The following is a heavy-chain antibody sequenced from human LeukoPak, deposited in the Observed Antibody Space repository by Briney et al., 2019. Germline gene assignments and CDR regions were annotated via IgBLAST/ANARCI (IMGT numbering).Heavy chain of an antibody. CDR2: IYSGGST. V-gene: IGHV3-53*01. D-gene: IGHD2-15*01. Sequence: GGSLRLSCAASGFTVSSNYMSWVRQAPGKGLEWVSVIYSGGSTYYADSVKGRFTISRDNSKNTLYLQMNSLRAEDTAVYYCARHYCSGGSCYYYYYGMDVWGQGTLVTVSS. CDR3: ARHYCSGGSCYYYYYGMDV. CDR1: GFTVSSNY. J-gene: IGHJ6*02.